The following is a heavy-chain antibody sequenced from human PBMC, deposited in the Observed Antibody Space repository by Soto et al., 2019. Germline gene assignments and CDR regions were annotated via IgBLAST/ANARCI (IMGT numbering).Heavy chain of an antibody. V-gene: IGHV4-59*08. J-gene: IGHJ2*01. CDR3: ARRVDYYGSGSYDWYFDL. D-gene: IGHD3-10*01. CDR2: IYYSGST. Sequence: SETLSLTCTVSGGSISSYYWSWIRQPPGKGLEWIGYIYYSGSTNYNPSLKSRDTISVDTSKNQFSLKLSSVTAADTAVYYCARRVDYYGSGSYDWYFDLWGRGTLVTVSS. CDR1: GGSISSYY.